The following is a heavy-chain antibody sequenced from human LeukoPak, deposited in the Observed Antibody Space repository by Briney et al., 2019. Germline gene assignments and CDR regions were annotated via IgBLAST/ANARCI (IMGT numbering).Heavy chain of an antibody. J-gene: IGHJ4*02. D-gene: IGHD1-1*01. Sequence: PGGSLRLSCAASGFTLSNYWMSWIRQAPGKGLEWVANIKQDGSEKYYVDSVKGRFTISRDNAKNSLYLQMNSLRAEDTAVYYCARKGYGDYWGQGTLVTVSS. CDR1: GFTLSNYW. CDR2: IKQDGSEK. CDR3: ARKGYGDY. V-gene: IGHV3-7*01.